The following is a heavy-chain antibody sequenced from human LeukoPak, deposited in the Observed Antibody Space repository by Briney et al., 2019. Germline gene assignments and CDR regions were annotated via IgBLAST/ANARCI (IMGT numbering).Heavy chain of an antibody. V-gene: IGHV4-34*01. CDR2: INHSGST. J-gene: IGHJ4*02. D-gene: IGHD3-3*01. Sequence: SEPLSLTCAVYGGSFSGYYWSWIRQPPGKGLEWIGEINHSGSTNYNPSLKSRVTISVDTSKNQFSLKLSSVTAADTAVYYCARGGVAAPTYYDFWSGYYSHFDYWGQGTLVTVSS. CDR3: ARGGVAAPTYYDFWSGYYSHFDY. CDR1: GGSFSGYY.